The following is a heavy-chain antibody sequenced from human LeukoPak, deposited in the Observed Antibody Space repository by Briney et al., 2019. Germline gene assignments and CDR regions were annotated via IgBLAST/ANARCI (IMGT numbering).Heavy chain of an antibody. V-gene: IGHV1-2*06. Sequence: RASVKVSCKASGFTFTDYYLHWVRQAPGQGLEWMGRIILNNGATNYAQKFQGRVTLTRDTSISTAYMELSRQTSDGTAVYYCATDGGNHNFDYWGQGTLVTVSS. D-gene: IGHD1-14*01. CDR2: IILNNGAT. CDR1: GFTFTDYY. CDR3: ATDGGNHNFDY. J-gene: IGHJ4*02.